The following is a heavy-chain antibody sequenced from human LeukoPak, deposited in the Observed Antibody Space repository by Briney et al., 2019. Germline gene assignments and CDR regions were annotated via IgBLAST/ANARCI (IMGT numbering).Heavy chain of an antibody. CDR3: ARDAEFYYYDSSGYRPRGVYFDY. J-gene: IGHJ4*02. D-gene: IGHD3-22*01. Sequence: PSETLSLTCTVSGGSISSYYWSWIRQPAGKGLEWIGRIYTSGSTNYNPSLKSRVTISVDKSKNQFSLKLSSVTAADTAVYYCARDAEFYYYDSSGYRPRGVYFDYWGQGTLVTVSS. V-gene: IGHV4-4*07. CDR1: GGSISSYY. CDR2: IYTSGST.